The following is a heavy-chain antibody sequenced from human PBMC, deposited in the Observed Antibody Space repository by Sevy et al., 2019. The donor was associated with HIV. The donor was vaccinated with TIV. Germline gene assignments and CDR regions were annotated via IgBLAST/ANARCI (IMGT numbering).Heavy chain of an antibody. D-gene: IGHD2-2*01. J-gene: IGHJ4*02. Sequence: GGSLRLSCAASGFTFSSYAMSWVRQAPGKGLEWVSAISGSGGSTYYADSVKGRFTISRDNSKNTLYLQMNSLRAEDTAVYYCAKEGGGYIVVVPAAYDYWGQGTLVTVSS. CDR1: GFTFSSYA. CDR3: AKEGGGYIVVVPAAYDY. V-gene: IGHV3-23*01. CDR2: ISGSGGST.